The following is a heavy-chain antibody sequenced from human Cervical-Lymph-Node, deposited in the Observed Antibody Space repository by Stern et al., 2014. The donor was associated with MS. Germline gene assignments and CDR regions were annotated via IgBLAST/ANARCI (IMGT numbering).Heavy chain of an antibody. D-gene: IGHD5-18*01. CDR3: AKSGGGGYSFGY. CDR2: IYGVGNT. J-gene: IGHJ4*02. CDR1: GFAVRGEY. Sequence: EVQLVEFGGGLIQPGGSLTLSCAAFGFAVRGEYMSWVRQAPGKGLEWVSIIYGVGNTYYAESVMGRFTFSRDNSKNTLFLQMNSLSAEDTAVYYCAKSGGGGYSFGYWGQGILVTVSS. V-gene: IGHV3-53*01.